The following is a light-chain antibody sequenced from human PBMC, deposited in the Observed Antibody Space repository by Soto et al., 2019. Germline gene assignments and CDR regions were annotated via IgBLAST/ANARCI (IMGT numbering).Light chain of an antibody. Sequence: DLQMTQSPSSLSASVGDRVTITCRTSQTIRRDLGWYQQKPGTAPKRLVYEASNLQSGVPSRFSGSGSGTGFTFTVSSLQPEDFATYYCQQYESLPLTFGQGTRLEIK. CDR3: QQYESLPLT. CDR1: QTIRRD. CDR2: EAS. V-gene: IGKV1-17*01. J-gene: IGKJ5*01.